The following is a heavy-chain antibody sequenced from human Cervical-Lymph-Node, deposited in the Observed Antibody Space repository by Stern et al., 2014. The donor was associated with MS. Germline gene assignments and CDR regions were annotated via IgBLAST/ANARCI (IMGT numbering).Heavy chain of an antibody. CDR1: GFSFSSFG. V-gene: IGHV3-33*01. Sequence: DQLVESGGGVVQPGTSLRLSCVASGFSFSSFGMHWVRQAPGQGLELVSGIWYDACRTYYVSSVKCRFIVSRDNSKNTVHLQMDSLRPEDTAVYYCGRGGRFFSIDYWGQGTLVTVSS. D-gene: IGHD3-3*01. CDR2: IWYDACRT. CDR3: GRGGRFFSIDY. J-gene: IGHJ4*02.